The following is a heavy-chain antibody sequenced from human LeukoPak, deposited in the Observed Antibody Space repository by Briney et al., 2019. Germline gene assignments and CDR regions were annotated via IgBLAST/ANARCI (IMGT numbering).Heavy chain of an antibody. J-gene: IGHJ4*02. CDR1: GGSISSYY. CDR2: IYYSGSI. CDR3: ARLDSIHLITY. D-gene: IGHD3-16*01. Sequence: SETLSLTCTVSGGSISSYYWGWLRQPPGKGLEWIGTIYYSGSIYYNPSLKSRVTISVDTSKNQFSLKLSSVTAADTAVYYCARLDSIHLITYWGQGTLVTVSS. V-gene: IGHV4-39*01.